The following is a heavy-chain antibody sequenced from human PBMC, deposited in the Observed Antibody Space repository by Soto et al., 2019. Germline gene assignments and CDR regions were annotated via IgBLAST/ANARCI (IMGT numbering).Heavy chain of an antibody. V-gene: IGHV1-2*02. Sequence: ASVKVSCKASGYTFTGYYMHWVRQAPGQGLEWMGWINPNSGGTNYAQKFQGRVTMTRDTSISTAYMELSRLRSDDTAVYYCARDGGSGSILVRYDYGMDVWGQGMTVTVSS. CDR2: INPNSGGT. J-gene: IGHJ6*02. D-gene: IGHD3-10*01. CDR3: ARDGGSGSILVRYDYGMDV. CDR1: GYTFTGYY.